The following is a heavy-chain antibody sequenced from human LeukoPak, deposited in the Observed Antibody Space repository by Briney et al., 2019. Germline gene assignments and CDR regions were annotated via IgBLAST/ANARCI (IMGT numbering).Heavy chain of an antibody. Sequence: TASETLSLTCAVYGGSFSGYYWSWIRQPPGKGLEWIGTIYYTGTTYYNPSLKSRVTISVDTSRNQFSLKLGSVTAADTAVYYCARGNLDYEYGMDVWGQGTTVTVSS. CDR1: GGSFSGYY. V-gene: IGHV4-34*01. CDR3: ARGNLDYEYGMDV. CDR2: IYYTGTT. J-gene: IGHJ6*02.